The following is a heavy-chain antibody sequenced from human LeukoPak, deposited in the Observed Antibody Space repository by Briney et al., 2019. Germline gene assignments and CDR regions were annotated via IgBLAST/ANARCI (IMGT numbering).Heavy chain of an antibody. CDR1: GGSISSYY. CDR2: IYYSGST. J-gene: IGHJ5*02. CDR3: ARETGDYGLT. V-gene: IGHV4-59*01. D-gene: IGHD4-17*01. Sequence: SETLSLTCTVSGGSISSYYWSWIRQPPGKGLAWIGYIYYSGSTNYNPSLKSRVTISVDTSKNQFSLKLSSVTAADTAVYYCARETGDYGLTWGQGTLVTVSS.